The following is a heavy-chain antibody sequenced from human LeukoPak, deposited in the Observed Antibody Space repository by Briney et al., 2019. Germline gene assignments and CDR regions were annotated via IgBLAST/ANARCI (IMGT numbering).Heavy chain of an antibody. CDR3: TASDHLYCSSISCHFDY. CDR1: GFTFDDYA. CDR2: IQSRNYGGTT. J-gene: IGHJ4*02. Sequence: PGGSLRLSCAASGFTFDDYAMNWVRQAPGRGLEWVGFIQSRNYGGTTQHAASVKGRFTISRDDSNSIAYLQMNSLKTEDTAVYFCTASDHLYCSSISCHFDYWGQGTLVTVSS. D-gene: IGHD2-2*01. V-gene: IGHV3-49*04.